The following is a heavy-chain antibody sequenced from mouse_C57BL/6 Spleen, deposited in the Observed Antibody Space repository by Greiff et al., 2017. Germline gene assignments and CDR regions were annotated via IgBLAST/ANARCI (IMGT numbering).Heavy chain of an antibody. CDR2: IDPSDSYT. J-gene: IGHJ2*01. D-gene: IGHD4-1*01. CDR1: GYTFTSYW. CDR3: ARGLTGTVY. V-gene: IGHV1-50*01. Sequence: VQLQQSGAELVKPGASVKLSCKASGYTFTSYWMQWVKQRPGQGLEWIGEIDPSDSYTNYNQKFKGKATLTVATSSSTAYMQLSSLTSEDSAVYYCARGLTGTVYWGKGTTLTVSS.